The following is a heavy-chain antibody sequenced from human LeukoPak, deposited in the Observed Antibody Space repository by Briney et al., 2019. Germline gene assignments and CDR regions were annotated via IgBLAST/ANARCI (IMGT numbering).Heavy chain of an antibody. CDR3: ARGGAYDYGVLDA. D-gene: IGHD4/OR15-4a*01. CDR2: ISDTGKTT. Sequence: GESLRLSCEAFGFAFSNHAMTWVRQAPGEGLQWVSTISDTGKTTFYRDSVRGRFTISRDISNNTLYLQMDGLRADDTAVYYCARGGAYDYGVLDAWGQGTLVTVSS. J-gene: IGHJ5*02. V-gene: IGHV3-23*01. CDR1: GFAFSNHA.